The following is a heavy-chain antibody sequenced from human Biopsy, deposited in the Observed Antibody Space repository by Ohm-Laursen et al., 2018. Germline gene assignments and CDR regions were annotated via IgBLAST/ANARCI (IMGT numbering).Heavy chain of an antibody. CDR1: GATFSNYA. J-gene: IGHJ5*02. D-gene: IGHD3-3*01. CDR3: ARSFGVVINFEHNWFDP. V-gene: IGHV1-69*06. Sequence: SVKASCKASGATFSNYAINWLRQAPGQGLEWMGGIKPMFGTAKYAQRLQGRVTITADKSTSTADMELSSLRSDDTAVYYCARSFGVVINFEHNWFDPWGQGTLVTVSS. CDR2: IKPMFGTA.